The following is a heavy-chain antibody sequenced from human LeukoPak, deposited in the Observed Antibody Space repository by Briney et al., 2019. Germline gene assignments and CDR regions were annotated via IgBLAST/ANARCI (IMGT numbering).Heavy chain of an antibody. V-gene: IGHV3-20*01. D-gene: IGHD5-18*01. J-gene: IGHJ3*02. Sequence: PGGSLRLSCPASGFTFDDYGMSWVRQAPGKGLEWVSGINWNGGSTGYADSVKGRFTISRDNAKNSLYLQMNSLRAEDTALYHCARANPRPQYSYGSAFDIWGQGTMVTVSS. CDR1: GFTFDDYG. CDR2: INWNGGST. CDR3: ARANPRPQYSYGSAFDI.